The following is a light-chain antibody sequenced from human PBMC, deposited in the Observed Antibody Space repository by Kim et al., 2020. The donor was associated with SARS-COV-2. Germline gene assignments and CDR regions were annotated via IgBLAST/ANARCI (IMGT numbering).Light chain of an antibody. CDR3: QQSYSTLMYT. J-gene: IGKJ2*01. Sequence: DIQMTQSPSSLSASVGDRVTITCRASQSISSYLNWYQQKPGKATKLLIYAASSLQSGVPSRFSGSGSGTDFTLTISSLQPEDFATYYCQQSYSTLMYTFGQGTKLEI. V-gene: IGKV1-39*01. CDR1: QSISSY. CDR2: AAS.